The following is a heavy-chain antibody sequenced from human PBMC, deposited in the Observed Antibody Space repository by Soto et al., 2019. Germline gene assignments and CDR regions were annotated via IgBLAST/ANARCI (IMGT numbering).Heavy chain of an antibody. Sequence: EVQLVESGGGLIQPGGSLRLSCAASGFTFSSYSMNWVRQAPGKGLEWVSYIGSSSGAIFYADSVKGRFTISRDNAKNSLYRQMNSLRDEDTGVYYCAREGYVGFNWFDPWGQGTLVTVSS. CDR1: GFTFSSYS. CDR3: AREGYVGFNWFDP. CDR2: IGSSSGAI. J-gene: IGHJ5*02. D-gene: IGHD2-15*01. V-gene: IGHV3-48*02.